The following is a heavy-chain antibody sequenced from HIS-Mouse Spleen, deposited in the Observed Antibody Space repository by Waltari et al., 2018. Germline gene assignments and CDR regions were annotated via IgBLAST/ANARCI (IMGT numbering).Heavy chain of an antibody. CDR2: INHSGST. Sequence: QVQLQQWGAGLLKPSETLSLTCAVYGGSFSGYYWSWIRQPPGKGLEWSGEINHSGSTNYNPSLKSRVTISVDTSKNQFSLKLSSVTAADTAVYYCAERGYSYGYSRGYFQHWGQGTLVTVSS. J-gene: IGHJ1*01. D-gene: IGHD5-18*01. V-gene: IGHV4-34*01. CDR3: AERGYSYGYSRGYFQH. CDR1: GGSFSGYY.